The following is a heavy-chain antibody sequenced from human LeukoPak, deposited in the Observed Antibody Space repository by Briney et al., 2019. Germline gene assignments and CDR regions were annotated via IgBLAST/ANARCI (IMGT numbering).Heavy chain of an antibody. Sequence: PSETLSLTCAVSGGSISNNYWWSWVRLPPGKGLEWIGEINHSGSTNYSPSLKSRVTISVDTSKNQFSLSLTSVTAADTAVYYCARDPGENYPYNWFDPWGQGTLVTVSS. CDR1: GGSISNNYW. CDR2: INHSGST. V-gene: IGHV4-4*02. CDR3: ARDPGENYPYNWFDP. J-gene: IGHJ5*02. D-gene: IGHD5-24*01.